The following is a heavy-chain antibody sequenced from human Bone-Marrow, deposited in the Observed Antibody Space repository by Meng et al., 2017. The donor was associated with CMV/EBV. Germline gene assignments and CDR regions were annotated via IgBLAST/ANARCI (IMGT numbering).Heavy chain of an antibody. J-gene: IGHJ4*02. V-gene: IGHV3-23*01. CDR2: ISGSGGST. Sequence: GESLKISCAASGFTFSSYAMSWVRQAPGKGLEWVSVISGSGGSTYYADSVKGRFTISRDNSKNTLYLQMNSLRAEDTAVYYCAKDHNLGHVLRFLEWSLLGYWDYWGQGTRVTVSS. CDR3: AKDHNLGHVLRFLEWSLLGYWDY. CDR1: GFTFSSYA. D-gene: IGHD3-3*01.